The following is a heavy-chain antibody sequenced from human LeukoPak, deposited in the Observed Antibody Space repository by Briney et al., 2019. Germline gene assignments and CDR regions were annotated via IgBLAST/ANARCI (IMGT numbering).Heavy chain of an antibody. Sequence: PGGSLRLPCAASGFTFSSYWMHWVRQAPGKGLVWVSRINSDGSSTSYADSVKGRFTISRDNAKNTLYLQMNSLRAEDTAVYYCARVLRDASGYYDYWGQGTLVTVSS. CDR2: INSDGSST. J-gene: IGHJ4*02. V-gene: IGHV3-74*01. CDR1: GFTFSSYW. D-gene: IGHD3-22*01. CDR3: ARVLRDASGYYDY.